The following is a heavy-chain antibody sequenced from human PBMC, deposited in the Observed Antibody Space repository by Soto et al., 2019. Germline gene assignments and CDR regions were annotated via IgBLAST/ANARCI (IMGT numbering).Heavy chain of an antibody. V-gene: IGHV4-34*01. CDR3: ARARGTWIQLLDY. Sequence: SETLSLTCAVYGGSFSGYYWSWIRQPPGKGLEWIGEINHSGSTNYNPSLKSRVTISVDTSKNQFSLKLSSVTAADTAVYYCARARGTWIQLLDYWGQGTLVTVSS. CDR1: GGSFSGYY. J-gene: IGHJ4*02. CDR2: INHSGST. D-gene: IGHD5-18*01.